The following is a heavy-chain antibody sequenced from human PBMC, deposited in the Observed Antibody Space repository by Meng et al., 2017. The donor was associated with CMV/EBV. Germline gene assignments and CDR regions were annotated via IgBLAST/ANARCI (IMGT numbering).Heavy chain of an antibody. V-gene: IGHV3-30*04. CDR3: ARGDSSVYYYYYYGMDV. D-gene: IGHD6-25*01. J-gene: IGHJ6*02. Sequence: GGSLKISCAASGFTFSSYAMHWVRQAPGKGLEWVAVISYDGSNKYYADSVKGRFTSSRDNSKNTLYLQMNSLRAEDTAVYYCARGDSSVYYYYYYGMDVWGQGTTVTVSS. CDR1: GFTFSSYA. CDR2: ISYDGSNK.